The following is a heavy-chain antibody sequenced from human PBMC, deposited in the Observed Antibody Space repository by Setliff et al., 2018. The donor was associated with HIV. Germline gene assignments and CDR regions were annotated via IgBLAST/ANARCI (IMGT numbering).Heavy chain of an antibody. J-gene: IGHJ4*02. V-gene: IGHV3-23*01. D-gene: IGHD6-13*01. CDR3: AKGVEIPQHNGYSSSWYIDY. Sequence: GGSLRLSWAAAGFTYSSYAMSWVRQAQGKGLEWVSAISGSGGSTYYADSLKGRFTISRDNPKNTLYLQMNSLRAEDTAVYYCAKGVEIPQHNGYSSSWYIDYWGQGILVTVSS. CDR1: GFTYSSYA. CDR2: ISGSGGST.